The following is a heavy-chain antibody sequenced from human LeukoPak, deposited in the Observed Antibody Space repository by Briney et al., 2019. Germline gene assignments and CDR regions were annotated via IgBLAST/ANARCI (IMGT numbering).Heavy chain of an antibody. V-gene: IGHV4-39*07. CDR1: GGSISSYY. Sequence: PSETLSLTCTVSGGSISSYYWGWTRQLPGKGLEWIGSIYYSGSTYYNPSLKSRVTISVDTSKNQFSLKLSSVTAADTAVYYCARDAAKAQLAYFDYWGQGTLVTVSS. D-gene: IGHD6-13*01. CDR3: ARDAAKAQLAYFDY. J-gene: IGHJ4*02. CDR2: IYYSGST.